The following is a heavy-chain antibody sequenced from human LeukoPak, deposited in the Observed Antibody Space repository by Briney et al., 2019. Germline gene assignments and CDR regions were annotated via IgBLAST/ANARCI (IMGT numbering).Heavy chain of an antibody. CDR2: INPSGGST. D-gene: IGHD3-9*01. J-gene: IGHJ4*02. CDR3: ERDSGRYFDWPSSTDY. V-gene: IGHV1-46*01. Sequence: ASVKVSCKASGYTFTSYYMHWVRQAPGQGLEWMGIINPSGGSTSYAQKFQGRVTMTRDTSTSTVYMELSSLRSEDTAVYYCERDSGRYFDWPSSTDYWGQGTLVTVSS. CDR1: GYTFTSYY.